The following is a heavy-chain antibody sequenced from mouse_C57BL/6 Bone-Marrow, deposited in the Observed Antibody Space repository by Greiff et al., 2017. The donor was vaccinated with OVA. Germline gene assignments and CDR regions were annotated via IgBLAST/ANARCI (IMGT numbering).Heavy chain of an antibody. Sequence: VQLQQPGAELVRPGSSVKLSCKASGYTFTSYWMHWVKQRPIQGLEWIGNIDPSDSETHYNQKFKDKATLTVDKSSSTAYMQLSSLTSEDSAVYYCARLYYDYDWYFDVWGTGTTVTVSS. D-gene: IGHD2-4*01. V-gene: IGHV1-52*01. J-gene: IGHJ1*03. CDR3: ARLYYDYDWYFDV. CDR2: IDPSDSET. CDR1: GYTFTSYW.